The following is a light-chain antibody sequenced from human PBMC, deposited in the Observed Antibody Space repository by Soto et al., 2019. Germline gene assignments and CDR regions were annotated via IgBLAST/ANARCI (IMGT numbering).Light chain of an antibody. CDR2: VAS. J-gene: IGKJ4*01. CDR3: QQYNVWPLT. V-gene: IGKV3-15*01. Sequence: EIVMTQAPATLSVSPGARATLSCRASQSVSSNLAWYQQKPDQTPQLLIYVASTRATGIPARFSGSGSGTEFTLTISSLQSEDFAVYYCQQYNVWPLTFGGGTKVEFK. CDR1: QSVSSN.